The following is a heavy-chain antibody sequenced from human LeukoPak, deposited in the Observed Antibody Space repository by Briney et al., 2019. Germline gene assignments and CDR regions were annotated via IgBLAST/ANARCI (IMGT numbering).Heavy chain of an antibody. CDR2: ISYDGSNK. D-gene: IGHD5-18*01. CDR3: VRDWRIQLWRKYFDL. V-gene: IGHV3-30-3*01. J-gene: IGHJ2*01. CDR1: GFTFSSYA. Sequence: GGSLRLSCAASGFTFSSYAMHWVRQAPGKGLEWVAVISYDGSNKYYADSVKGRFTISRDNSKNTLYLQMNSLRAEDTAVYYCVRDWRIQLWRKYFDLWGRGTLVTVSS.